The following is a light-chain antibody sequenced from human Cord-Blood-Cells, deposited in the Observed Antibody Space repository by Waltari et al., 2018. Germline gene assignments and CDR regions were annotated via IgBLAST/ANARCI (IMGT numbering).Light chain of an antibody. CDR1: QSVSTSY. CDR3: QQYGSAPRT. V-gene: IGKV3-20*01. CDR2: GAS. Sequence: ALTQSPGTLSMSPGERATLACRASQSVSTSYLAWYQQQPGWAPSHRTYGASRRATGSPDRFSDSGSGTDSTLTISRLEPEDFAVYYCQQYGSAPRTFCQGTKVEI. J-gene: IGKJ1*01.